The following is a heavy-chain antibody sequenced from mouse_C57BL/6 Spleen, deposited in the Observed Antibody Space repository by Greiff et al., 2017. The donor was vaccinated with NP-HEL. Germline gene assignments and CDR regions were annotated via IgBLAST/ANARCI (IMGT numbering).Heavy chain of an antibody. J-gene: IGHJ4*01. CDR3: ARGGTVVADAMDY. CDR2: ISYSGST. Sequence: EVQGVESGPGMVKPSQSLSLTCTVTGYSITSGYDWHWIRHFPGNKLEWMGYISYSGSTNYNPSLKSRISITHDTSKNHFFLKLNSVTTEDTATYYCARGGTVVADAMDYWGQGTSVTVSS. CDR1: GYSITSGYD. V-gene: IGHV3-1*01. D-gene: IGHD1-1*01.